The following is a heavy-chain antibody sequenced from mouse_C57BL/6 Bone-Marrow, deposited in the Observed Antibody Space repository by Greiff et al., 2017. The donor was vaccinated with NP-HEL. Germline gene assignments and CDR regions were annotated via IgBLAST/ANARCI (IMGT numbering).Heavy chain of an antibody. CDR3: ARADPPFAY. CDR2: IYPGSGST. Sequence: QVQLQQSGPELVKPGASVKLSCKASGYTFTSYWITWVKQRPGQGLEWIGDIYPGSGSTNYNEKFKSKATLTVDTSSSTAYMQLSSLTSEDSAVYYCARADPPFAYWGQGTLVTVSA. V-gene: IGHV1-55*01. J-gene: IGHJ3*01. CDR1: GYTFTSYW.